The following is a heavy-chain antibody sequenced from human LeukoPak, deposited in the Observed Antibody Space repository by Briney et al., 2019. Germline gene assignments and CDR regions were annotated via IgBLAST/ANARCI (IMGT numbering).Heavy chain of an antibody. CDR1: GFTFSSYS. CDR3: ARESPAGQTWGYYDYYMDV. V-gene: IGHV3-21*01. J-gene: IGHJ6*03. D-gene: IGHD3-16*01. Sequence: PGRSLRLSCAASGFTFSSYSMNWVRQAPGKGLEWVSSISSSSSYIYYADSVKGRFTISRDNAKNSLYLQMNSLRAEDTAVYYCARESPAGQTWGYYDYYMDVWGKGTTVTVSS. CDR2: ISSSSSYI.